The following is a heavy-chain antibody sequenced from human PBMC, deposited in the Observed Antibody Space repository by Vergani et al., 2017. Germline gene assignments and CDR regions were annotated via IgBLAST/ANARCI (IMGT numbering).Heavy chain of an antibody. CDR3: ASGGHGSENGGALQL. J-gene: IGHJ3*01. D-gene: IGHD3-10*01. V-gene: IGHV5-51*01. CDR1: GYIFSNFW. CDR2: IYPGDSEV. Sequence: EKQLVQSGSETKKPGESLKISCQAFGYIFSNFWIGWVRQRPGRGLAWMGIIYPGDSEVKSNPTFRGQVIFSVDTSVNTAYLQGRSLQASDTATYFCASGGHGSENGGALQLWGQGTNITVSS.